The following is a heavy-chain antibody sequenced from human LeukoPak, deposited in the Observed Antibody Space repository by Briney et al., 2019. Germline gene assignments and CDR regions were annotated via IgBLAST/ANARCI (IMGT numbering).Heavy chain of an antibody. CDR1: GGSFSGYY. D-gene: IGHD6-19*01. V-gene: IGHV4-34*01. Sequence: SETLSLTCAVYGGSFSGYYWSWIRQPPGKGLEGIGEINHSGSTNYNPSLKSRVTISVDTSKNQFSLKPSSVTAADTAVYYCATSVAGKYYYYYYMDVWGKGTTVTVSS. CDR2: INHSGST. J-gene: IGHJ6*03. CDR3: ATSVAGKYYYYYYMDV.